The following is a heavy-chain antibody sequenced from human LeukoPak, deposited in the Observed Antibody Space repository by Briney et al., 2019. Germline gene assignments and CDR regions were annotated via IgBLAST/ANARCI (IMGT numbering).Heavy chain of an antibody. CDR2: ISSSSTFK. V-gene: IGHV3-21*06. J-gene: IGHJ4*02. CDR1: AFPFSTYT. CDR3: ARDSSIGYDRVNFDY. Sequence: GGSLRLSCAASAFPFSTYTMHWVRQAPGKGLEWVSSISSSSTFKHYADSLKGRFTISRDNARNSLFLQMNSLRAEDTAVYYCARDSSIGYDRVNFDYWGQGTLVTVSS. D-gene: IGHD3-22*01.